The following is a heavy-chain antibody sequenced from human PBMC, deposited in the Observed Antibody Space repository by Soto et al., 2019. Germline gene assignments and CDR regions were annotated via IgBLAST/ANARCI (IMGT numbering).Heavy chain of an antibody. Sequence: QVQLVQSWAEVKKPGASVKVSCKTSGYTFAAYYIHWIRQAPGQGLAWMGWINPTSGGTVYAQNLQDRVAMNRGTYISTASMEWRRLNSDDTAVYYCARDPDYGDYWGYFFDSWGQGTPVTVSS. CDR2: INPTSGGT. J-gene: IGHJ4*02. CDR3: ARDPDYGDYWGYFFDS. CDR1: GYTFAAYY. V-gene: IGHV1-2*02. D-gene: IGHD4-17*01.